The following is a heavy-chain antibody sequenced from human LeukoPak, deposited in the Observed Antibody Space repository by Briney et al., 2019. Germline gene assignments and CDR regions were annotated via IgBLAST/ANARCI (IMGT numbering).Heavy chain of an antibody. Sequence: SETLSLTCAVSGGSISSSNWWSWVRQPPGKGLEWIGEIYHSGSTNYNPSLKSRVTISVDKSKNQFSLKLSSVTAADTAVYYCARGDYDILTGPLDAFDIWGQGTMVTVSS. D-gene: IGHD3-9*01. CDR3: ARGDYDILTGPLDAFDI. V-gene: IGHV4-4*02. CDR1: GGSISSSNW. CDR2: IYHSGST. J-gene: IGHJ3*02.